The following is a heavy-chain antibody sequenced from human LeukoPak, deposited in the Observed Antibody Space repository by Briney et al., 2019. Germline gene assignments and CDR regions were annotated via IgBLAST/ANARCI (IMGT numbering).Heavy chain of an antibody. CDR3: ARSFTIFGVVIIKDYFDY. CDR1: GFTFSSYG. V-gene: IGHV3-30*02. D-gene: IGHD3-3*01. J-gene: IGHJ4*02. Sequence: GGSLRLSCAASGFTFSSYGMHWVRQAPGKGLEWVAFIRYDGSNKYYADSVKGRFTISRDNSKNTLYLQMNSLRAEDTAVYYCARSFTIFGVVIIKDYFDYWGQGTLVTVSS. CDR2: IRYDGSNK.